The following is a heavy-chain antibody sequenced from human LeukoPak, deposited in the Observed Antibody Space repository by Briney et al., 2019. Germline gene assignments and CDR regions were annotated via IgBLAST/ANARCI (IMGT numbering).Heavy chain of an antibody. CDR2: IYHSGST. CDR3: ARGYETYYDFWSASNWFDP. CDR1: GGSISSGGYY. D-gene: IGHD3-3*01. J-gene: IGHJ5*02. Sequence: PSQTLSLTCTVSGGSISSGGYYWSWIRQPPGKGLEWIGYIYHSGSTYYNPSLKSRVTISVDRSKNQFSLKLSSVTAADTAVYYCARGYETYYDFWSASNWFDPWGQGTLVTVSS. V-gene: IGHV4-30-2*01.